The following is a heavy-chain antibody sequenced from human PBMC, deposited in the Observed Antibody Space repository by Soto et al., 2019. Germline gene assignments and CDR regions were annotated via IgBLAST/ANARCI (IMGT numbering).Heavy chain of an antibody. CDR2: IYSGGST. J-gene: IGHJ6*03. D-gene: IGHD3-3*01. Sequence: GGSLRLSCAASGFTVSSNYMSWVRQAPGKGLEWVSVIYSGGSTYYADSVKGRFTISRDNSKNTLYLQMNSLRAEDTAVYYCARGGKITIFGVVNYYMDVWGKGTTVNVSS. CDR3: ARGGKITIFGVVNYYMDV. V-gene: IGHV3-66*01. CDR1: GFTVSSNY.